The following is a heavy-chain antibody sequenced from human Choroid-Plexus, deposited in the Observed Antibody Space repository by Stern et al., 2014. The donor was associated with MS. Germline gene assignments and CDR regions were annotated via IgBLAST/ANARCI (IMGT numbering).Heavy chain of an antibody. J-gene: IGHJ5*02. D-gene: IGHD2/OR15-2a*01. V-gene: IGHV3-30*18. CDR2: VSHDGSYK. CDR1: GFTFGSCA. CDR3: AKDRQYLTYFFDH. Sequence: DQLVESGGGVVQHGRPLRLSCVASGFTFGSCAMHWVRQAPGKGLEWVGGVSHDGSYKYYADSVKGRFTISRDNSQNTLYMQMSSLRPEDTAVYYCAKDRQYLTYFFDHWGQGSLVTVSS.